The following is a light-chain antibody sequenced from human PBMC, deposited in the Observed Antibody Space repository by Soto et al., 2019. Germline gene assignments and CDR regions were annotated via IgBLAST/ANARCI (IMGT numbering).Light chain of an antibody. CDR1: QSVSSN. CDR3: QQYNNWPPDGT. Sequence: EIVMTQSPATLSVSPGERATLSCRASQSVSSNLAWYQQKPGQAPRLLIYGASTRATGIPARFSGSGSGTEFTLTISSLQSEDFAVYYCQQYNNWPPDGTLGHGTKVDIK. CDR2: GAS. J-gene: IGKJ3*01. V-gene: IGKV3-15*01.